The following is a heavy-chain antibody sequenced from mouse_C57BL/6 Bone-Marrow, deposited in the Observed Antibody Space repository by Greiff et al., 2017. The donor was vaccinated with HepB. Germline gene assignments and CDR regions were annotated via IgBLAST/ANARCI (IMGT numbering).Heavy chain of an antibody. V-gene: IGHV5-6*01. J-gene: IGHJ2*01. CDR2: ISSGGSYT. CDR3: ARHPYYGSSYGGFFDY. D-gene: IGHD1-1*01. CDR1: GFTFSSYG. Sequence: EVKLVESGGDLVKPGGSLKLSCAASGFTFSSYGMSWVRQTPDKRLEWVATISSGGSYTYYPDSVKGRFTISRDNAKNTLYLQMSSLTSEDTAMYYCARHPYYGSSYGGFFDYWGQGTTLTVSS.